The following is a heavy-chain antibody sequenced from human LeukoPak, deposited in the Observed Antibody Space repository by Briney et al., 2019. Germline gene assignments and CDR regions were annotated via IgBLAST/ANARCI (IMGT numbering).Heavy chain of an antibody. CDR1: GFTFSSYE. D-gene: IGHD1-26*01. CDR2: ISSSGSTI. J-gene: IGHJ6*02. V-gene: IGHV3-48*03. Sequence: PGGSLRLSCAASGFTFSSYEMNWVREAPGEGLEWVSYISSSGSTIYYADSVKGRFTISRDNAKNSLYLQMNSLRAEDTAAYYCARDAGATTDYYYGMDVWGQGTTVTVSS. CDR3: ARDAGATTDYYYGMDV.